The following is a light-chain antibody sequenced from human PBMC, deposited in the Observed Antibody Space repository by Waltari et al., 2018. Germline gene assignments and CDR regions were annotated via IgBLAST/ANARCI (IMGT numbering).Light chain of an antibody. CDR3: ASKTNNAAVL. CDR2: DVH. V-gene: IGLV2-14*03. J-gene: IGLJ3*02. Sequence: QSALTQPASVSGSPGQSITISCTGTSNDVGAYDFVSWYQHHPGKVPQLLIYDVHNRPAGASDRFSGSKSGNTASLTISGLQAGDEADYYCASKTNNAAVLFGGGTKVTVL. CDR1: SNDVGAYDF.